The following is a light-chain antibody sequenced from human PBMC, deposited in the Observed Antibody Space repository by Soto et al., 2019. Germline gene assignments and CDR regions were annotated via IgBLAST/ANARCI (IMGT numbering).Light chain of an antibody. J-gene: IGLJ2*01. Sequence: QSVLTQPPSASGTPGQRVTISYSGSLSNIGSNFIYWYQQLPGSAPKLLINRNNERPSGVPDRFSGSKSGTSASLAISGLRSEDEADYHCAAWDDSLRGVVFGGGTKLTVL. CDR1: LSNIGSNF. V-gene: IGLV1-47*01. CDR2: RNN. CDR3: AAWDDSLRGVV.